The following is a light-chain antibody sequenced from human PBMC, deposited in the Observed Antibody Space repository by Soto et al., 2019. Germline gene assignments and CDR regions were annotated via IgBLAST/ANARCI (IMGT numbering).Light chain of an antibody. CDR2: DVS. J-gene: IGLJ1*01. Sequence: QSALTQPPSAPGSLGQSVTISCTGTSSDVGGYNYVSWYQQHPGKAPKLLIYDVSYRPSGVPDRFSGSKSGNTASLTVSGLQAEDETDYYCSSYAGSNNLVFGTGTKLTVL. CDR1: SSDVGGYNY. V-gene: IGLV2-8*01. CDR3: SSYAGSNNLV.